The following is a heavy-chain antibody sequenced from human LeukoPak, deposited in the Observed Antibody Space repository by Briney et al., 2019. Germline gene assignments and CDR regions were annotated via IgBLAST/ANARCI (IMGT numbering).Heavy chain of an antibody. V-gene: IGHV4-34*01. J-gene: IGHJ5*02. CDR1: GGSFSGYY. CDR3: ARPRTNYCSGGSCYSGWFDP. CDR2: INHSGST. Sequence: SETLSLTCAVYGGSFSGYYWSWIRHPPGKGLEWIGEINHSGSTNYNTSLKSRFTISVDTPKNQLSLKLSSVTAADSAVYYCARPRTNYCSGGSCYSGWFDPWGQGTLVTVSS. D-gene: IGHD2-15*01.